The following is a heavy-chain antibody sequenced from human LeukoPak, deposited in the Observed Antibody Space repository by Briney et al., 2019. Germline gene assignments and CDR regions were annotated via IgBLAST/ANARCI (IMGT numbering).Heavy chain of an antibody. V-gene: IGHV3-7*01. Sequence: GGSLRLSCAASGFTFSSYWMSWVRQAPGKGLEWVANIKQDGSEKYYVDSVQGRLTISRDNAKNSLYLQMSSLRDEDTAVYYCAPHRDGSYPFDYWGQGTLVTVSS. CDR3: APHRDGSYPFDY. J-gene: IGHJ4*02. D-gene: IGHD1-26*01. CDR2: IKQDGSEK. CDR1: GFTFSSYW.